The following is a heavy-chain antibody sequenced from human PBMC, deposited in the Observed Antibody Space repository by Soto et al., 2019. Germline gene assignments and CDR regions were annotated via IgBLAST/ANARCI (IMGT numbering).Heavy chain of an antibody. V-gene: IGHV4-31*09. J-gene: IGHJ4*02. Sequence: ALSLTSTVSCVSISSGGYYWSWIRQHPGKGLEWIGYIYYSGSTYYNPSLKSRVTISGDDSKNTVYLQMNSLTTEDTAMYYCSHGYEYYFDSWGQGTLVTFS. CDR3: SHGYEYYFDS. CDR2: IYYSGST. D-gene: IGHD5-18*01. CDR1: CVSISSGGYY.